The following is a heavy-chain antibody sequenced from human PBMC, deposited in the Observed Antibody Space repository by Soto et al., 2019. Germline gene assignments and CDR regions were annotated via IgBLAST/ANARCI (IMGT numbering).Heavy chain of an antibody. CDR1: GFSFTSST. CDR3: AAETWLQDTFDV. J-gene: IGHJ3*01. CDR2: IVVASDNT. D-gene: IGHD5-12*01. V-gene: IGHV1-58*01. Sequence: SVKVSSKASGFSFTSSTVQWVRQPRGQRLEWIGWIVVASDNTNYAQKFQERVTITRDMSTGTAYMELSSLRSEDTAVYYCAAETWLQDTFDVWGRGTMVTVSS.